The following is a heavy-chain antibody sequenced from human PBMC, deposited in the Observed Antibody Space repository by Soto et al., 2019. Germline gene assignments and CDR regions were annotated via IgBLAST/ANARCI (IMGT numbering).Heavy chain of an antibody. V-gene: IGHV1-69*13. D-gene: IGHD1-1*01. Sequence: SVKVSCKASGGTFSSYAISWVRQAPGQGLEWMGGIIPIFGTANYAQKFQGRVTITADESTSTAYMELSSLRSEDTAVYYCARDRGTRTVQHDLDYWGQGTLVTVSS. J-gene: IGHJ4*02. CDR3: ARDRGTRTVQHDLDY. CDR1: GGTFSSYA. CDR2: IIPIFGTA.